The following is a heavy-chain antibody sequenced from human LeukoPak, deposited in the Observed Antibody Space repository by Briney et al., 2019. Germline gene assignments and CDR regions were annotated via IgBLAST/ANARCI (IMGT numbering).Heavy chain of an antibody. J-gene: IGHJ5*02. Sequence: PGGSLRLSCAASGFTFSSYSMNWVRQAPGKGLEWVSYISSSSAMICYADSVKGRFTISRDNAKNSLYLQMGSLRDEDTAVYYCARKNDYNSSGYHNWVDPWGQGTLVTVSS. CDR2: ISSSSAMI. V-gene: IGHV3-48*02. CDR3: ARKNDYNSSGYHNWVDP. CDR1: GFTFSSYS. D-gene: IGHD3-22*01.